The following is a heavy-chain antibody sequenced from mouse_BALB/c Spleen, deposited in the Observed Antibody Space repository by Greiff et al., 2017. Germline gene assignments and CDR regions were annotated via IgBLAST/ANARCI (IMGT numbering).Heavy chain of an antibody. CDR2: INPGSGGT. V-gene: IGHV1-54*01. Sequence: QVQLQQSGAELVRPGTSVKVSCKASGYAFTNYLIEWVKQRPGQGLEWIGVINPGSGGTNYNEKFKGKATLTADKSSSTAYMQLSSLTSDDSAVYCCARSVRRVSFDYWGQGTTLTVAS. CDR3: ARSVRRVSFDY. CDR1: GYAFTNYL. D-gene: IGHD1-2*01. J-gene: IGHJ2*01.